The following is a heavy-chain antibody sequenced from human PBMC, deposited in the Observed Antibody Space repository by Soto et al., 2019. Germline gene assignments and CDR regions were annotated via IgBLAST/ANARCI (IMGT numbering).Heavy chain of an antibody. V-gene: IGHV1-18*04. J-gene: IGHJ4*02. CDR3: ARSLGTYSYYFDY. D-gene: IGHD1-26*01. CDR1: GYTFTSYG. Sequence: ASVKVSCKASGYTFTSYGISWVLQAPGQGLEWMGWISAYNANTNFAQKFQGRVTMTTDTSTSTVYMELRSLRSDDKAVYYCARSLGTYSYYFDYWGQGTLVTVSS. CDR2: ISAYNANT.